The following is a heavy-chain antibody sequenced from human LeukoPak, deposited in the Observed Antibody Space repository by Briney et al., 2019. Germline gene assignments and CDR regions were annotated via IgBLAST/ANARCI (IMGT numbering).Heavy chain of an antibody. CDR2: IYYSGST. CDR1: GGSISSSSYY. D-gene: IGHD3-9*01. Sequence: SETLSLTCTVSGGSISSSSYYWGWIRQPPGKGLEWIGSIYYSGSTYYNPSLKSRVTISVDTSKNQFSLKLSSVAAADTAVYYCARKRIYDILTGYYPSYWDYWGQGTLVSVSS. J-gene: IGHJ4*02. V-gene: IGHV4-39*01. CDR3: ARKRIYDILTGYYPSYWDY.